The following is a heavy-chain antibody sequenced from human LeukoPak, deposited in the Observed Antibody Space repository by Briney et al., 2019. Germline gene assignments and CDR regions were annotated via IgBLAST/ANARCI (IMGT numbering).Heavy chain of an antibody. D-gene: IGHD3/OR15-3a*01. CDR3: AKRGVVIRVILVGFHKEAYYFES. CDR1: GITLNNYG. Sequence: TGGSLRLSCAVSGITLNNYGMTWVRQAPGKGLEWVAGISDSGGSTKYADSVKGRFTISRDNPENTLYLQMNSLRAEDTAVYFCAKRGVVIRVILVGFHKEAYYFESWGQGALVTVSS. V-gene: IGHV3-23*01. CDR2: ISDSGGST. J-gene: IGHJ4*02.